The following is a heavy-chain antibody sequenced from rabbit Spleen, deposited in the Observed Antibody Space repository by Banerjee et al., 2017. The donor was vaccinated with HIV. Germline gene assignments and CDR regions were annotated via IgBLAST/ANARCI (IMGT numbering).Heavy chain of an antibody. CDR2: INAVTGKA. D-gene: IGHD8-1*01. V-gene: IGHV1S45*01. Sequence: QEQLVESGGGLVQPGASLTLTCTASGFPFSNKAVMCWVRQAPGKGLEWIACINAVTGKAVYASWAKGRFTCSKTSSTTVTLQMTSLTVADTATYFCARDTGSSFSSYGMDLWGQGTLVTVS. J-gene: IGHJ3*01. CDR3: ARDTGSSFSSYGMDL. CDR1: GFPFSNKAV.